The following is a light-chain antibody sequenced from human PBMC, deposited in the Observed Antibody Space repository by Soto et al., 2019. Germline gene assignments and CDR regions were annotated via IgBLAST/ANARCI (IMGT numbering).Light chain of an antibody. J-gene: IGKJ2*01. V-gene: IGKV3-20*01. Sequence: ETVLTQSPGTLSLSPGERATLSCRASQSVSSSYLAWYQQKPGQAPRLLIYGASNRATGIPDRFSGSGSGTDFTLTISRLEPEDFALYYCQQYGSSSYTFAQGTKLE. CDR3: QQYGSSSYT. CDR1: QSVSSSY. CDR2: GAS.